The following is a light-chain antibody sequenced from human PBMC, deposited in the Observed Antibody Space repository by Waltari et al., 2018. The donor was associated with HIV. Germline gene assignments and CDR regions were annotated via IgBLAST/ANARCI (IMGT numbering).Light chain of an antibody. J-gene: IGLJ1*01. CDR3: AAWDDSLDGYV. V-gene: IGLV1-44*01. CDR2: SSN. Sequence: QSVLTQPPSASGTPGQRVTISCSGSSSNIERNTVNWYQQFPGTTPKVVIYSSNQRPSGVPDRFSGARSGTSASLAISRLQSEDEAHYYCAAWDDSLDGYVFGPGTEVTVL. CDR1: SSNIERNT.